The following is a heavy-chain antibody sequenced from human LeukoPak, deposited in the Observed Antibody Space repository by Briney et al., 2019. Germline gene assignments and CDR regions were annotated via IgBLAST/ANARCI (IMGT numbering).Heavy chain of an antibody. CDR3: ARDLVRGDCSSTSCYGEN. J-gene: IGHJ4*02. V-gene: IGHV3-53*01. D-gene: IGHD2-2*01. Sequence: PGGSLRLSCAASGFTVSSNYMSWVRQAPGKGLEWVSVIYSGGSTYYADSVKGRFTISRDNSKNTLYLQMSSLRAEDTAVYYCARDLVRGDCSSTSCYGENWGQGTLVTVSS. CDR2: IYSGGST. CDR1: GFTVSSNY.